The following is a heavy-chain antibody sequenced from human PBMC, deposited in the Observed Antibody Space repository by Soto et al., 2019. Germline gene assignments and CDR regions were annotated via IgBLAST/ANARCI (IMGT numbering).Heavy chain of an antibody. D-gene: IGHD2-2*01. CDR2: INPNSGGT. CDR1: GYTFTGYY. V-gene: IGHV1-2*04. CDR3: ARDSDNCSSTSCPPDY. J-gene: IGHJ4*02. Sequence: ASVKVSCKASGYTFTGYYMHWVRQAPGQGLEWMGWINPNSGGTNYAQKFQGWVTMTRDTSISTAYMELSRLRSDDTAVYYCARDSDNCSSTSCPPDYWGQGTLVTVSS.